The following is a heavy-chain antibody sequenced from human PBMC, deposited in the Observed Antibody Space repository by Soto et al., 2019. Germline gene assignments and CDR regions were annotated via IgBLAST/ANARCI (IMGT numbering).Heavy chain of an antibody. CDR3: AREVSGIQAFDY. D-gene: IGHD1-20*01. Sequence: QVQLQESGPGLVKPSETLSLTCVVSGGSINSSYWWNWVRQPPGKGLEWIGEISPGGSTNFNPSLKSRATISVDKSKNHLSLKLDSVTAADTAVYYCAREVSGIQAFDYWGQGTLVTVSS. V-gene: IGHV4-4*02. CDR1: GGSINSSYW. CDR2: ISPGGST. J-gene: IGHJ4*02.